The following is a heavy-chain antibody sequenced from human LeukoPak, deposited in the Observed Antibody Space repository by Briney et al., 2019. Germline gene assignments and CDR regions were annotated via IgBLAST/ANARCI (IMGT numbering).Heavy chain of an antibody. Sequence: SETLSLTCAVSGGSISSSNWWSWIRQPPGKGLEWIGYFYYSGSTNYNPSLKSRVTISVDTSKNQFSLKLSSVTAADTAIYYCARDLTWGQGTLVTVSS. J-gene: IGHJ5*02. CDR1: GGSISSSNW. V-gene: IGHV4-61*01. CDR3: ARDLT. CDR2: FYYSGST.